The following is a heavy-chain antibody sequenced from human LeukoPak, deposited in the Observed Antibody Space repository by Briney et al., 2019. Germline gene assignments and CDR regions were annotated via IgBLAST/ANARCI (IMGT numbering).Heavy chain of an antibody. J-gene: IGHJ5*02. Sequence: SETLSLTCAVYGGSFSGYYWSWIRQPPGKGLEWIGEINHSGSTNYNPSLKSRVTISVDTSKNQFSLQLNSVTPEDTAVYYCARDVYSLDNWFDPWGQGTLVTVSS. D-gene: IGHD5-18*01. CDR2: INHSGST. CDR1: GGSFSGYY. CDR3: ARDVYSLDNWFDP. V-gene: IGHV4-34*01.